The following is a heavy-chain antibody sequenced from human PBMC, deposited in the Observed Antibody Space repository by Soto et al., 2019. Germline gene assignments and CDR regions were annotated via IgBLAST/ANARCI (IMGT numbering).Heavy chain of an antibody. J-gene: IGHJ6*03. CDR1: GLTFSSYA. Sequence: EVQLLESGGGLVQPGGSLRLSCAASGLTFSSYAMTWVRQAPGKGLEWVSGISGSGGTKYYADSVKGRFTISRDNSKNTLLLQMNSLRAEDTAVYYCAKNDFGDYYYYMDVWGKGATVTVSS. D-gene: IGHD4-17*01. CDR3: AKNDFGDYYYYMDV. V-gene: IGHV3-23*01. CDR2: ISGSGGTK.